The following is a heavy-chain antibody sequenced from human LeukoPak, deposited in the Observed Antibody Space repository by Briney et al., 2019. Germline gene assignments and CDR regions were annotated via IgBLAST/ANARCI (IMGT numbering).Heavy chain of an antibody. CDR1: GFTFSSYE. J-gene: IGHJ4*02. Sequence: GGSLRLSCAASGFTFSSYEMNWVRQAPGKGLEWVSYISSSGSTIYYADSVEGRFTISRDNAKNSLYLQMNSLRAEDTAVYYCARDEWGSAFDYWGQGTLVTVSS. CDR2: ISSSGSTI. CDR3: ARDEWGSAFDY. V-gene: IGHV3-48*03. D-gene: IGHD7-27*01.